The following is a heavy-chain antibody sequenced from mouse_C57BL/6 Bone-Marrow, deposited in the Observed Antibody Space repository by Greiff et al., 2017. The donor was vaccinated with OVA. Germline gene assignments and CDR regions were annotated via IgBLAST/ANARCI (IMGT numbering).Heavy chain of an antibody. Sequence: VQLQQSGPELVRPGASVKISCTAPGYTFTSHWMQWVSQRPGQGLEWLGEIFPGSGRTSSNEKFKGKATLTVDTSSSTAYMQLSSLTSEDSAVYFCARRGPFAYWGQGTLVTVSA. CDR2: IFPGSGRT. V-gene: IGHV1-56*01. CDR1: GYTFTSHW. CDR3: ARRGPFAY. J-gene: IGHJ3*01.